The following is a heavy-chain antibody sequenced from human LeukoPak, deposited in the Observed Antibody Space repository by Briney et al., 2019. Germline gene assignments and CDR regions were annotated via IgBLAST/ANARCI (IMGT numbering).Heavy chain of an antibody. CDR1: GFSLSTSGVG. V-gene: IGHV2-5*01. CDR2: IYWNDDK. CDR3: AHSELCVGELLSTPAFYY. Sequence: SGPTVVKPPQTLTRTCTFSGFSLSTSGVGVGWIRQPPGKALEWLALIYWNDDKRYSPSLKSRLTITKDTSKNQVVLTMTNMDPVDTGTYYCAHSELCVGELLSTPAFYYRGQRTLVTVSS. D-gene: IGHD3-10*01. J-gene: IGHJ4*01.